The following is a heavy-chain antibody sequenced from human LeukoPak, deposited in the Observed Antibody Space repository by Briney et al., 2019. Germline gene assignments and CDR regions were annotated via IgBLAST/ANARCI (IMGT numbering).Heavy chain of an antibody. D-gene: IGHD2-15*01. CDR1: GFTFSSYG. Sequence: PGGSLRLSCAASGFTFSSYGMHWVRQAPGKGLEWVAFIRYDGSNKYYADSVKGRFTISRDNSKNTLYLQMNSLRAEDTAVYYCAKSARRYCGGGSCYHFDYWGQGTLVTVSS. CDR3: AKSARRYCGGGSCYHFDY. J-gene: IGHJ4*02. CDR2: IRYDGSNK. V-gene: IGHV3-30*02.